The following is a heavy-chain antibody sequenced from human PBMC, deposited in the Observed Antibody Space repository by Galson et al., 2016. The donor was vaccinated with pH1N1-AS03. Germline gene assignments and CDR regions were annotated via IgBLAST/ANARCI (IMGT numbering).Heavy chain of an antibody. J-gene: IGHJ5*01. CDR3: AGRVSLTGREFDS. CDR2: MYPAHSDI. CDR1: AYIFGNYW. V-gene: IGHV5-51*01. D-gene: IGHD3-9*01. Sequence: QSGAEVKKPGESLKISCRASAYIFGNYWFAWVRQMPGKGLEWMGIMYPAHSDIRYSPSFQSQVTISADTSINTVFLEWNSLRASDTAIYYCAGRVSLTGREFDSWGRGTQVTVSS.